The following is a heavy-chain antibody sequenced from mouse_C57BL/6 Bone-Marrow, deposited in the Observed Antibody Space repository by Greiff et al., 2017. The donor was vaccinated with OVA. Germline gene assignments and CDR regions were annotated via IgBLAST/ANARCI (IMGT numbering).Heavy chain of an antibody. Sequence: VHLVESGAELVRPGTSVKVSCKASGYAFTNYLIEWVKQRPGQGLEWIGVINPGSGGTNYNEKFKGKATLTAEKSSSTAYMQLSSLTSEDSAVYFCARDPYWYFDVWGTGTTVTVSS. V-gene: IGHV1-54*01. CDR2: INPGSGGT. J-gene: IGHJ1*03. CDR3: ARDPYWYFDV. CDR1: GYAFTNYL.